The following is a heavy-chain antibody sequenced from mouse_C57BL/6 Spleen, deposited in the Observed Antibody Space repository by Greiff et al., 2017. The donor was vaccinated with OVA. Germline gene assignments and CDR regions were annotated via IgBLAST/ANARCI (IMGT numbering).Heavy chain of an antibody. D-gene: IGHD1-1*01. V-gene: IGHV1-69*01. Sequence: VQLQQPGAELVMPGASVKLSCKASGYTFTSYWMHWVKQRPGHGLEWIGEIYPSDSYTNYNQKFKGKSPLPVDQSSSTAYMQISRLTSGDSAVYDSARGWTTDGGYFECWGQGTTLTVS. CDR3: ARGWTTDGGYFEC. CDR1: GYTFTSYW. CDR2: IYPSDSYT. J-gene: IGHJ2*01.